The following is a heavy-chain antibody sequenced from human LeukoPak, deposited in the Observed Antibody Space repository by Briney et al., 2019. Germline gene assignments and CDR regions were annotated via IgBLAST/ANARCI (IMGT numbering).Heavy chain of an antibody. CDR1: GGSFSGHY. V-gene: IGHV4-34*01. CDR3: ARGILFDYYFDS. CDR2: IHYSGAT. J-gene: IGHJ4*02. D-gene: IGHD3-9*01. Sequence: SETLSLTCAVYGGSFSGHYWSGIRQSPGKGLEWIAEIHYSGATNYNPSLKSRVTISGDTSKNQVFLRMTSVTAADTALYYCARGILFDYYFDSWGQGTLVTVSS.